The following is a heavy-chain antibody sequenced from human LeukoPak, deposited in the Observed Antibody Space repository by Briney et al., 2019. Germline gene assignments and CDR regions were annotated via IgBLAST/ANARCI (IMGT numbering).Heavy chain of an antibody. J-gene: IGHJ3*02. D-gene: IGHD2-2*01. V-gene: IGHV4-4*07. CDR3: ARTTRSYCITTSCSNRDAFDI. Sequence: SETLSLTCTVSGGSISSYYWNWIRQPAGKGLEWIGRMYSSGSTDYNPSLKSRVTMSVDTSKNQFSLNLSSVTAADTAVYYCARTTRSYCITTSCSNRDAFDIWGQGTMVTVSS. CDR1: GGSISSYY. CDR2: MYSSGST.